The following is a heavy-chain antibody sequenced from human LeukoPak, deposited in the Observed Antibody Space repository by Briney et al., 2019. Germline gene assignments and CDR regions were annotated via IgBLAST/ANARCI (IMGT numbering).Heavy chain of an antibody. CDR2: IYYSGST. CDR3: ARSATVDGDYHWFDP. D-gene: IGHD4-17*01. V-gene: IGHV4-59*01. CDR1: GGSISSYY. Sequence: PSETRSLTCTVSGGSISSYYWSWIRQPPGKGLEWIGYIYYSGSTNYNPSLKSRVTISVDTSRNQFSLKLSSLTAADTAVYYCARSATVDGDYHWFDPWSQGTLVTVSS. J-gene: IGHJ5*02.